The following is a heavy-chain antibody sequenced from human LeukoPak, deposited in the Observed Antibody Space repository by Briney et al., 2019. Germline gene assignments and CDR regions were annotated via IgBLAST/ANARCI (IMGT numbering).Heavy chain of an antibody. V-gene: IGHV1-46*03. J-gene: IGHJ3*02. D-gene: IGHD6-19*01. Sequence: GASVKVSCKASGYTFTSYYMHWVRQAPGQGLEWMGIINPSGGSTSYAQKFQGRVTMTRDMSTSTVYMELSSLRSEDTAVYYCAKAVAGLESAFDIWGQGTMVTVSS. CDR1: GYTFTSYY. CDR3: AKAVAGLESAFDI. CDR2: INPSGGST.